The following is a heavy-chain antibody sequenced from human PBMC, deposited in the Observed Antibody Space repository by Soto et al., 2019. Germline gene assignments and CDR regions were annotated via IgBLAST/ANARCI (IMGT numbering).Heavy chain of an antibody. CDR2: ISAYNGNT. D-gene: IGHD3-10*01. V-gene: IGHV1-18*01. Sequence: ASVKVSCKASGYTFTSYGIRWVRQAPGQGLEWMGWISAYNGNTNYAQKLQGRVTMTTDTSTSTAYMELRSLRSDDTAVYYCASRRITMVRGVIGAFDIWGQGTMVTVSS. CDR3: ASRRITMVRGVIGAFDI. CDR1: GYTFTSYG. J-gene: IGHJ3*02.